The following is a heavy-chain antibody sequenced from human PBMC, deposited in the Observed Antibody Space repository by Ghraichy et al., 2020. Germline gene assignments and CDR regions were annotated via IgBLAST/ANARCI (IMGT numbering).Heavy chain of an antibody. Sequence: SETPSLTCTVSGGSISSYYWTWIRQPPGKGLEWIGYISDSGSTTYNSSLKSRATTSLDTSKNQFSLRLSSVTAADTAVYYCARSYGPAVAGTVGYWGQGTLVTVSS. CDR2: ISDSGST. D-gene: IGHD6-19*01. J-gene: IGHJ4*02. CDR3: ARSYGPAVAGTVGY. CDR1: GGSISSYY. V-gene: IGHV4-59*01.